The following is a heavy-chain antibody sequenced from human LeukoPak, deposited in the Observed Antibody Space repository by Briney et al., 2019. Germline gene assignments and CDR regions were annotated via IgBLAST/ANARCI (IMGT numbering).Heavy chain of an antibody. CDR3: ARDPYSGTYGNTYYYYMDV. V-gene: IGHV4-59*01. J-gene: IGHJ6*03. D-gene: IGHD1-26*01. CDR2: IYYSGST. Sequence: SETLSLTCTVSGGSISSYYWSWIRQPPGKGLEWIGYIYYSGSTDYNPSLKSRITISVDTSKNQFSLKLSSVTAADTAVYYCARDPYSGTYGNTYYYYMDVWGKGTTVTISS. CDR1: GGSISSYY.